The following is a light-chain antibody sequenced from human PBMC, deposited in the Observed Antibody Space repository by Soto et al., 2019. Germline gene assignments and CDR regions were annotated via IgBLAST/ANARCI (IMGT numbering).Light chain of an antibody. CDR2: SDT. V-gene: IGLV3-21*04. Sequence: SYELTQPPLVSVARGKTASISCGGNNIGSKGVHWYQQKPGQAPVLVIYSDTDLPPVIPERFSGSNSANLATLTISRVEAGDEADYYCQVWDSGSAHVVFGGGTKLTDL. CDR1: NIGSKG. J-gene: IGLJ2*01. CDR3: QVWDSGSAHVV.